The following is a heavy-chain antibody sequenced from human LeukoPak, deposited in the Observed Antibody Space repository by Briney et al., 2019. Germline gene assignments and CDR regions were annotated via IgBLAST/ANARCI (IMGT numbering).Heavy chain of an antibody. D-gene: IGHD1-26*01. J-gene: IGHJ4*02. V-gene: IGHV1-2*02. CDR1: GYSFNSQG. CDR3: ARALRRDSTYYEGF. Sequence: ASVKVSCKASGYSFNSQGMNWVRQAPGQGLEWMGWINPYSGGTNFARRFLGRVTMTRDTSMSTTYLELNSLRSDDTAVFYCARALRRDSTYYEGFWGQGTLVTVSS. CDR2: INPYSGGT.